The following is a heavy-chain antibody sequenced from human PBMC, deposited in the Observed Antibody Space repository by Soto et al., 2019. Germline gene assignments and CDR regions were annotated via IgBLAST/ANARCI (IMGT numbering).Heavy chain of an antibody. V-gene: IGHV1-69*04. CDR1: GGTFSSYT. CDR2: IIPILGIA. D-gene: IGHD3-10*01. CDR3: ARERNYYGSGSYSWFDP. J-gene: IGHJ5*02. Sequence: SVKVSCKASGGTFSSYTISWVRQAPGQGLEWMGRIIPILGIANYAQKFQGRVTITADKSTSTAYMELSSLRSEDTAVYYCARERNYYGSGSYSWFDPWGQGTLVTVSS.